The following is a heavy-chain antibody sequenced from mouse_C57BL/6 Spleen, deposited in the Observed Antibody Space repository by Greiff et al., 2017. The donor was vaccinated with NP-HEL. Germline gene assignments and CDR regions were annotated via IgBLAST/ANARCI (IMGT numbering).Heavy chain of an antibody. Sequence: QVQLKQSGPELVKPGASVKISCKASGYAFSSSWMNWVKQRPGKGLEWIGRIYPGDGDTNYNGKFKGKATLTADKSSSTAYMQLSSLTSEDSAVYFCARAITLYFDYWGQGTILTVSS. J-gene: IGHJ2*01. CDR2: IYPGDGDT. CDR3: ARAITLYFDY. CDR1: GYAFSSSW. D-gene: IGHD2-4*01. V-gene: IGHV1-82*01.